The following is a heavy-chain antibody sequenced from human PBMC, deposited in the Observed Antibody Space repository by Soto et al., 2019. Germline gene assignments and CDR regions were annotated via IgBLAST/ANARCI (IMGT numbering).Heavy chain of an antibody. Sequence: PGGSLRLSCAASGFTFSSYWMHWVRQAPGKGLVWVSRINSDGSSTSYADSVKGRFTISRDNAKNTLYLQMNSLRAEDTAVYYCARDLNTPVVVVAADLDYWGQGTLVTVSS. V-gene: IGHV3-74*01. J-gene: IGHJ4*02. CDR2: INSDGSST. CDR3: ARDLNTPVVVVAADLDY. CDR1: GFTFSSYW. D-gene: IGHD2-15*01.